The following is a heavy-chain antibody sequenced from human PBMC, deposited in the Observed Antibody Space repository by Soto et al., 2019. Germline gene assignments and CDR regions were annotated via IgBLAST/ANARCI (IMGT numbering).Heavy chain of an antibody. J-gene: IGHJ6*02. D-gene: IGHD1-26*01. Sequence: GGSLRLSCAASGFTFSDHYMTWIRQPPGKGLQWVSSISSSSTSAYSADSVKGRFTISRDNANNTLYLQMNSLRADDTAVYYCARDMSGGTYNYYYGMDVWGQGTTVTVSS. CDR1: GFTFSDHY. V-gene: IGHV3-11*05. CDR2: ISSSSTSA. CDR3: ARDMSGGTYNYYYGMDV.